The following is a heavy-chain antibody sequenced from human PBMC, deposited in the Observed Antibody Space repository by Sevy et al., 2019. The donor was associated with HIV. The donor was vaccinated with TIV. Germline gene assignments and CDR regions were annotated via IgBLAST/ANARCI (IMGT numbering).Heavy chain of an antibody. J-gene: IGHJ4*02. Sequence: SETLSLTCTVSGGSISSGIYYWSCIRQPAGKGLEWIGRFYTSGNTNYNPSLKSRVTMSVDTSKNQFSLKLSSVTAADTAVYYCTIATYCGGDCFLDYWGQGTLVTVSS. V-gene: IGHV4-61*02. CDR1: GGSISSGIYY. CDR3: TIATYCGGDCFLDY. D-gene: IGHD2-21*02. CDR2: FYTSGNT.